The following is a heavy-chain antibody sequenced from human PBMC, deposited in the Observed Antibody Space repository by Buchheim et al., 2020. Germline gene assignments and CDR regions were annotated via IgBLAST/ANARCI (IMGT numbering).Heavy chain of an antibody. D-gene: IGHD3-3*01. J-gene: IGHJ6*02. CDR1: GFTFSDYY. V-gene: IGHV3-11*01. Sequence: QVQLVESGGGLVKPGGSLRLSCAASGFTFSDYYMSWIRHAPGKGLEWVSYISSSGSTIYYADSVKGRFTISRDHAKNSLYLQMNSLRAEDTALYYCARDKMNGVVIYYYYYGMDVWGQGTT. CDR2: ISSSGSTI. CDR3: ARDKMNGVVIYYYYYGMDV.